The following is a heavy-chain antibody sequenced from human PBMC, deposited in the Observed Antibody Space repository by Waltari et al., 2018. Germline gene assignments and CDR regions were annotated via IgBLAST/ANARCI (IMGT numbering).Heavy chain of an antibody. V-gene: IGHV4-39*01. CDR2: IYYSGST. CDR3: ARNDGIVGATTGDFDY. J-gene: IGHJ4*02. D-gene: IGHD1-26*01. Sequence: GKGLEWIGSIYYSGSTYYNPSLKSRVTISVDTSKNQFSLKLSSVTAADTAVYYCARNDGIVGATTGDFDYWGQGTLVTVSS.